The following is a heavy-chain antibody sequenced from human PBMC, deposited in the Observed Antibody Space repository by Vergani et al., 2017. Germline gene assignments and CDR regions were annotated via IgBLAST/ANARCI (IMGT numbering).Heavy chain of an antibody. J-gene: IGHJ6*02. CDR2: ISAYNGNT. CDR1: GYTFTSYG. V-gene: IGHV1-18*01. D-gene: IGHD3-9*01. Sequence: QVQLVQSGAEVKKPGASVKVSCKASGYTFTSYGISWVRQAPGQGLEWMGWISAYNGNTNYAQKLQGRVTMTTDTSTSTAYMELRSLRADDTAVYYCARSVGVLRYFDWLSYGMDVWGQGTTVTVSS. CDR3: ARSVGVLRYFDWLSYGMDV.